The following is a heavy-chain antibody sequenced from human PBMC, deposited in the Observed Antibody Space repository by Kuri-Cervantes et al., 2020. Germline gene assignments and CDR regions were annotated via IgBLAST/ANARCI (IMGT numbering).Heavy chain of an antibody. Sequence: GESLKISCAASGFTFSSYAMHWVRQAPGKGLEWVAVISYDGSNKYYADSVKGRFTISRDNSKNTLYLQMNSLRAEDTAVYYCASHVFDYWGQGTLVPSPQ. CDR1: GFTFSSYA. J-gene: IGHJ4*02. V-gene: IGHV3-30*14. CDR2: ISYDGSNK. CDR3: ASHVFDY.